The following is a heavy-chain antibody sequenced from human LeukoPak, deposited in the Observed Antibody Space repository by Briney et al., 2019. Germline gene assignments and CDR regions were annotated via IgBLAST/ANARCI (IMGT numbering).Heavy chain of an antibody. V-gene: IGHV3-66*01. J-gene: IGHJ4*02. CDR2: IYSGGST. CDR3: ARVWLYYFDY. CDR1: GFTVSSNY. D-gene: IGHD3-9*01. Sequence: GGSLRLSCAASGFTVSSNYMSWVRQAPGKGLEWVSVIYSGGSTYYADSVKGRFTISRDNSKNTLYLQVNSLRAEDTAVYYCARVWLYYFDYWGQGTLVTVSS.